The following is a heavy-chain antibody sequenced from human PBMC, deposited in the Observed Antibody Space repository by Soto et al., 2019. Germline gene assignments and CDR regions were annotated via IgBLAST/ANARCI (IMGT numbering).Heavy chain of an antibody. CDR3: ARDGGGYGDYYYYYFMDV. Sequence: QVQLVQSGAEVKKPGASVKVSCQASGYTFTTYAIHWVRQAPGQRLEWMGWIIAGNGNTKYSQKFQDRVAITRDTSASTAYMELSSLRSEDSAVYYCARDGGGYGDYYYYYFMDVW. D-gene: IGHD5-12*01. V-gene: IGHV1-3*01. J-gene: IGHJ6*03. CDR1: GYTFTTYA. CDR2: IIAGNGNT.